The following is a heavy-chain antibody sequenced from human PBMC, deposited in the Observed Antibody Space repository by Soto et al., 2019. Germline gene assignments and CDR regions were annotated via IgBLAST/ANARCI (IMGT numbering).Heavy chain of an antibody. CDR1: GGSISSYY. J-gene: IGHJ3*02. Sequence: PSETLSLTCTVSGGSISSYYWSWIRQPPGKGLEWIGYIYYSGSTNYNPSLKSRVTISVDTSKNQFSLKLSSVTAADTAVYYCAKVRPLRDCTSTSCLGAFDMGPRDNGHRLL. V-gene: IGHV4-59*01. CDR3: AKVRPLRDCTSTSCLGAFD. CDR2: IYYSGST. D-gene: IGHD2-2*01.